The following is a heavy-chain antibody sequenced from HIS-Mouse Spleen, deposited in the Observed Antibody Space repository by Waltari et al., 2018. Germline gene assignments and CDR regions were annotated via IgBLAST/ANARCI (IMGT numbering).Heavy chain of an antibody. D-gene: IGHD3-16*02. J-gene: IGHJ6*02. CDR1: GGSFSGYY. CDR3: ARANVWESYRPPYYYGMDV. Sequence: QVQLQQWGAGLLKPSETLSLTCAVYGGSFSGYYWSWIRQPPGKGLEWIGEIKHSGSTTANPSLNSRVTISVDTSKNQFSLKLSSVTAADTAVYYCARANVWESYRPPYYYGMDVWGQGTTVTVSS. CDR2: IKHSGST. V-gene: IGHV4-34*01.